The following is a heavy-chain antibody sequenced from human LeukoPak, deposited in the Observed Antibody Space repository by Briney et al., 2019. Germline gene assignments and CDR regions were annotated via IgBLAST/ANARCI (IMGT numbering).Heavy chain of an antibody. CDR2: INPNSGGT. J-gene: IGHJ4*02. V-gene: IGHV1-2*02. CDR1: GYTFTGYY. D-gene: IGHD1-14*01. Sequence: ASVKVSCKASGYTFTGYYMHWVRQAPGQGLEWMGWINPNSGGTNYAQKFQGRATMTRDTSISTAYMELSRLRSDDTAVYYCARGGEPHSSQLPGGFDYWGQGTLVTVSS. CDR3: ARGGEPHSSQLPGGFDY.